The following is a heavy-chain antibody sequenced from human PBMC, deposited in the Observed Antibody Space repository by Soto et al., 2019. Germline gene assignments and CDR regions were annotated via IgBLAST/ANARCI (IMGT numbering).Heavy chain of an antibody. D-gene: IGHD2-8*01. J-gene: IGHJ6*02. Sequence: ESGGGLVQPGGSLRLSCAASGFTFSSYSINWVRQAPGKGLEWFSYITSDSSTISYADSVKGRFTVPRDNAKNSLYLQMNSLRDEDTAVYYCARVGRGVYGMDVWGQGTSVTVSS. CDR3: ARVGRGVYGMDV. V-gene: IGHV3-48*02. CDR2: ITSDSSTI. CDR1: GFTFSSYS.